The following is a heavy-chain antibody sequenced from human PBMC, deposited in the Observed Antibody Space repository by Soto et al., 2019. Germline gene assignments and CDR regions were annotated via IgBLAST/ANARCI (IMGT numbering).Heavy chain of an antibody. V-gene: IGHV3-7*02. CDR1: GFSFITYW. Sequence: EVQLVESGGGLVQSGGSLRLSCEASGFSFITYWMNWVRQAPGKGLEWLASIKEDGSEKQYVDSVKGRFTISRDNXXXXXXXXXXXXNXXXTXVXXCVRAISGSFALWGQGTLVIVSS. CDR2: IKEDGSEK. CDR3: VRAISGSFAL. D-gene: IGHD3-9*01. J-gene: IGHJ4*02.